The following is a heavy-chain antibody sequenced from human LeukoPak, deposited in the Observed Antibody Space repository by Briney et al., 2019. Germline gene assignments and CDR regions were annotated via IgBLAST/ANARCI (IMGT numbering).Heavy chain of an antibody. CDR3: ARDPNSYFYGLDV. CDR1: GFTLRTYE. J-gene: IGHJ6*02. V-gene: IGHV3-48*03. CDR2: VSSSGGAT. Sequence: GGSLRLSCAASGFTLRTYEMTWVRQAPGKGLEWISFVSSSGGATFYADSVKGRFTVSRDNAENSVYLQMNSLRAEDTAIYYCARDPNSYFYGLDVWGQGTTDTVSS.